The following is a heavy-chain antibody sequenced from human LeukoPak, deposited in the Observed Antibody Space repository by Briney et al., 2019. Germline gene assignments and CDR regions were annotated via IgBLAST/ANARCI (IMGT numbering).Heavy chain of an antibody. V-gene: IGHV3-7*01. CDR1: GFTFSRYW. CDR3: AKDLNYYGSGGLLD. Sequence: GGSLTLSCAPAGFTFSRYWMRWVRQSPGKGLEWVANIKRDGSEKYYVDSVRGRFTISRDNAKNSLYLQMNSLRAEDTAVYYCAKDLNYYGSGGLLDWGQGTLVTVSS. CDR2: IKRDGSEK. D-gene: IGHD3-10*01. J-gene: IGHJ4*02.